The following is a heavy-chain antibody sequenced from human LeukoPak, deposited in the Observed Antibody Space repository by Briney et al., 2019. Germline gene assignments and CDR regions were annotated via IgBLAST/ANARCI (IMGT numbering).Heavy chain of an antibody. D-gene: IGHD1-26*01. J-gene: IGHJ5*02. Sequence: ASVKVSCKASGYTFTGYYMHWVRQAPGQGLEWMGWINPNSGGTNYAQKFQGWVTMTRDTSINTAYMELSRLRSDDTAVYYCARDNCAARSGSYFCYWFDPWGQGTLVTVSS. V-gene: IGHV1-2*04. CDR2: INPNSGGT. CDR3: ARDNCAARSGSYFCYWFDP. CDR1: GYTFTGYY.